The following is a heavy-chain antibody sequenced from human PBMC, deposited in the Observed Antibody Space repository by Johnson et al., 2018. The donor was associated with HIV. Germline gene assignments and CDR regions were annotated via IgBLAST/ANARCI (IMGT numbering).Heavy chain of an antibody. J-gene: IGHJ3*02. V-gene: IGHV3-66*02. CDR1: GIIVTGNF. CDR3: SRGPGGGEDALDI. Sequence: VQLVESGGGVVQPGGSLRLSCAASGIIVTGNFMSWVRQAPGKGLEGVSVINAGGDTYYAASVKGRFTISRDRSKNTVSLQMNSLRVEDTAVYYCSRGPGGGEDALDIWGQGTMVTVSS. CDR2: INAGGDT. D-gene: IGHD3-16*01.